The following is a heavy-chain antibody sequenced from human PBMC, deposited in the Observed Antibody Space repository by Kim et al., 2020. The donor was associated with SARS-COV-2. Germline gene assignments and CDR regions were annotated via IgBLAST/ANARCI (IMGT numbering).Heavy chain of an antibody. CDR2: IKSKTDGGTT. CDR1: GFTFSNAW. Sequence: GGSLRLSCAASGFTFSNAWMSWVRQAPGKGLEWVGRIKSKTDGGTTDYAAPVKGRITISRDDSKNTLYLQMNSLKTEDTAVYYCTTDWWLLTELLWFSATYGMDVWGQGTTVTVSS. CDR3: TTDWWLLTELLWFSATYGMDV. J-gene: IGHJ6*02. D-gene: IGHD3-10*01. V-gene: IGHV3-15*01.